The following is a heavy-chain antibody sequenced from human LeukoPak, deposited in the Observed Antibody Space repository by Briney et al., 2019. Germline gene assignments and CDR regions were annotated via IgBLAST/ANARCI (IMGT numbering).Heavy chain of an antibody. CDR2: INGPGSSV. D-gene: IGHD3-10*01. V-gene: IGHV3-48*03. CDR1: GFTFSSYE. Sequence: GGSLRLSCAASGFTFSSYEMHWVRQAPGKGLEWLSYINGPGSSVRYGDPAAGRFTLYRDNAKNFLYLQMSSLRVDDTAVYYCARDVGWFGQFSFDSWGQGTLVAVSS. J-gene: IGHJ4*02. CDR3: ARDVGWFGQFSFDS.